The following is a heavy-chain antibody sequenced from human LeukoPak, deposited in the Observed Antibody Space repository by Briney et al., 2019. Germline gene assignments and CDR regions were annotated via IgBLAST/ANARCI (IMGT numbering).Heavy chain of an antibody. CDR1: RGSISSGGYY. V-gene: IGHV4-31*03. J-gene: IGHJ3*02. Sequence: SETLSLTCTVSRGSISSGGYYWSWIRQHPGTGLEWIGYIYYSGSTYYTPSLKSRVTISVDTSKTQLSLKLSSVTAADTAVYYCATNAGGHYLSALDIWGQGTMVIVSS. D-gene: IGHD1-26*01. CDR3: ATNAGGHYLSALDI. CDR2: IYYSGST.